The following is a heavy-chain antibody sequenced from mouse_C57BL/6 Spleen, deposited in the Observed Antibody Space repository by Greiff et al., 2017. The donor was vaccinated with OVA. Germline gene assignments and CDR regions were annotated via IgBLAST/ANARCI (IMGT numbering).Heavy chain of an antibody. D-gene: IGHD2-5*01. CDR2: INPSNGGT. CDR1: GYTFTSYW. Sequence: QVHVKQPGTELVKPGASVKLSCKASGYTFTSYWMHWVKQRPGQGLEWIGNINPSNGGTNYNEKFKSKATLTVDKSSSTAYMQLSSLTSEDSAVYYCARDYSNSWYFDVWGTGTTVTVSS. V-gene: IGHV1-53*01. J-gene: IGHJ1*03. CDR3: ARDYSNSWYFDV.